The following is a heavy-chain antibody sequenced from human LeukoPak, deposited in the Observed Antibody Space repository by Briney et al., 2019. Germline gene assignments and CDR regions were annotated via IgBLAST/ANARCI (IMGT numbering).Heavy chain of an antibody. V-gene: IGHV6-1*01. J-gene: IGHJ4*02. Sequence: SQTLSLTCAISGDSVSSTAWNWIRQSPSRGLEWLGRTYYRSRWYNDYAVSVKSRITINPDTSKNQFSLQLNSVTPEDTAVYYCARGGRGYCTSSSCYFDYWGQGTLVTVSS. CDR3: ARGGRGYCTSSSCYFDY. D-gene: IGHD2-2*01. CDR1: GDSVSSTA. CDR2: TYYRSRWYN.